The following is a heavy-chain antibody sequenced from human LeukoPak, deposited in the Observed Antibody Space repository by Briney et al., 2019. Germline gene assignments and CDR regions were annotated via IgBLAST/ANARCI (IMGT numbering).Heavy chain of an antibody. CDR3: AKDHYGDYQMAFDI. Sequence: GRSLRLSCAASGFTFDDYAMHWVRQAPGKGLEWVSGISWNSGSIGYADSAKGRFTISRDNAKNSLYLQMNSLRAEDMALYYCAKDHYGDYQMAFDIWGQGTMVTVSS. V-gene: IGHV3-9*03. J-gene: IGHJ3*02. CDR1: GFTFDDYA. D-gene: IGHD4-17*01. CDR2: ISWNSGSI.